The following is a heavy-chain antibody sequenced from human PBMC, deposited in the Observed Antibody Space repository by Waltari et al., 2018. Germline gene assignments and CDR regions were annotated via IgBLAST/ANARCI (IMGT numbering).Heavy chain of an antibody. CDR2: ISGSGGST. CDR1: GFTDSSNY. Sequence: EVQLVETGGGLIQPGGSLRLSCAASGFTDSSNYMSWVRQAPGKGLEWVSAISGSGGSTYYADSVKGRFTISRDNSKNTLYLQMNSLRAEDTAVYYCAKDQKPSTVTLAFDIWGQGTMVTVSS. J-gene: IGHJ3*02. V-gene: IGHV3-23*04. CDR3: AKDQKPSTVTLAFDI. D-gene: IGHD4-17*01.